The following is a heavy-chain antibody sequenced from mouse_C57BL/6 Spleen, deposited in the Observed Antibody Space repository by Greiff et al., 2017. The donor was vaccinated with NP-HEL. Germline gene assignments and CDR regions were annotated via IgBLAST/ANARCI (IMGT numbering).Heavy chain of an antibody. CDR1: GYTFTDYE. CDR3: TSSYYGSYAMDY. Sequence: QVQLQQSGAELVRPGASVTLSCKASGYTFTDYEMHWVKQTPVHGLEWIGAIDPETGGTAYNQKVKGKAILTADQSTSTAYMELRSLTSEDSAVYYCTSSYYGSYAMDYWGQGTSVTVSS. CDR2: IDPETGGT. D-gene: IGHD1-1*01. V-gene: IGHV1-15*01. J-gene: IGHJ4*01.